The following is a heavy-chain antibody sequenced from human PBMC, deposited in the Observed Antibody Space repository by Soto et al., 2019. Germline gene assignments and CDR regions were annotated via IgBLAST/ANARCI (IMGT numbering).Heavy chain of an antibody. CDR3: AKDMAGYDMPLWFDP. CDR2: ISGSGGST. CDR1: GFTFSSYA. J-gene: IGHJ5*02. Sequence: EVQLLESGGGLVQPGGSLRLSCAASGFTFSSYAMSWVRQAPGKGLEWVSAISGSGGSTYYADSVKGRFTISRDNSKNPLYLQMNSLRAEDTAVYYCAKDMAGYDMPLWFDPWGQGTLVTVSS. V-gene: IGHV3-23*01. D-gene: IGHD3-22*01.